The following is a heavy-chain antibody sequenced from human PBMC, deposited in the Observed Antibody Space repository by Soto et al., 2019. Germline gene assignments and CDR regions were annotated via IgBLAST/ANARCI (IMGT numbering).Heavy chain of an antibody. CDR1: GFSLSNTRMG. CDR2: IFSNDDK. J-gene: IGHJ2*01. V-gene: IGHV2-26*01. CDR3: ARIERPQTNWDFDF. Sequence: QVTLKESGPVLVKPTETLTLTCTVSGFSLSNTRMGVSWIRQPPGKSLQWFAHIFSNDDKFYSTSLSSRLTLSKDTSKSQLVFTMTNMDPVDTATYYCARIERPQTNWDFDFWGRGTLVAVSS. D-gene: IGHD1-7*01.